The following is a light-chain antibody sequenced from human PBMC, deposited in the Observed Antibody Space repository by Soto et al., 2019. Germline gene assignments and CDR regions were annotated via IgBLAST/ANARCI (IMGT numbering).Light chain of an antibody. CDR3: QQSYSTPIT. Sequence: DIQMTQSPSTLSASVGDRVTITCRASQGVSSYLAWYQQKPGKAPKLLMYDASSLESGVPSRFSGSGSGTDFTLTISSLQPEDFATYYCQQSYSTPITFGQGTKVDIK. V-gene: IGKV1-39*01. J-gene: IGKJ1*01. CDR1: QGVSSY. CDR2: DAS.